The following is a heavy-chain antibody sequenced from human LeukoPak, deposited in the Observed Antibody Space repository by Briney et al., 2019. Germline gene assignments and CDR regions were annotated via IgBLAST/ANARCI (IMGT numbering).Heavy chain of an antibody. CDR2: IYTGDTGSST. CDR3: VRVRRDLRIFGGFDS. Sequence: GESLRLSCAASGFAVRTSFMSWVRQAPGKGLEWVSTIYTGDTGSSTSSPDSVVGRFIISRDISNNPQQLPMKRLRAEVTAVYYFVRVRRDLRIFGGFDSWGQGTLDTVS. J-gene: IGHJ4*02. V-gene: IGHV3-53*01. CDR1: GFAVRTSF. D-gene: IGHD3-16*01.